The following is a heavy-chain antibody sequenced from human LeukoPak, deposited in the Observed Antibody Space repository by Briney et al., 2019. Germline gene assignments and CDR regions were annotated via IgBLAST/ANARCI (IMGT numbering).Heavy chain of an antibody. J-gene: IGHJ4*02. D-gene: IGHD5-12*01. CDR3: ARGFGYSTAYALDS. V-gene: IGHV1-2*02. CDR2: INPKNGGT. CDR1: GYTFIGYY. Sequence: ASVKVSCKASGYTFIGYYTHWVRQAPGQGLEWMGWINPKNGGTNYLQKFHGRVIMTRDTSVSTAYMELSRLRSDDTAVYYCARGFGYSTAYALDSWGQGTLVTGSS.